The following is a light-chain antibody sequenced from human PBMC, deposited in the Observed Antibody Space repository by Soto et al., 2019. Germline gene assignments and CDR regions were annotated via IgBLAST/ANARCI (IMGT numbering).Light chain of an antibody. CDR1: QYISTR. CDR3: HQRQSWPRT. J-gene: IGKJ1*01. V-gene: IGKV3-11*01. CDR2: PTS. Sequence: EIVLTQSPSTLCSFPGDRVTLPCRASQYISTRLAWYQHRPGQAPRLLIYPTSIRAAGIPARFSASGTGTDFTLTISDVQPEDFAVYYCHQRQSWPRTFGQGTKVDIK.